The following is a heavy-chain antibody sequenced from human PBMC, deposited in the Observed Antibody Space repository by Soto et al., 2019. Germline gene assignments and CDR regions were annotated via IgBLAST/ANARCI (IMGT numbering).Heavy chain of an antibody. CDR1: GFTLAKYT. J-gene: IGHJ4*02. CDR3: ARDREADGIWIFDS. CDR2: SYSTGGT. V-gene: IGHV3-23*01. D-gene: IGHD3-9*01. Sequence: LRLSCAASGFTLAKYTMGWVRQAPGKGLEWVAESYSTGGTEYADSVKGRFSISRDNSKNMLFLQMNSLRVEDTALYYCARDREADGIWIFDSWGQGTLVTVSS.